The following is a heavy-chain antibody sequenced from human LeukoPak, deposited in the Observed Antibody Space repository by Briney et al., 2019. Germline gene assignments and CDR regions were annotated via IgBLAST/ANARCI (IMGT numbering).Heavy chain of an antibody. Sequence: ASVKVSCKASGYTFTGYYMHWVRQAPGQGLEWMGWINPNSGGTNYAQKFQGRVTMTRDTSISTAYMELSRLRSDDTAVYYCARGSGYYGSGSYKHYYYYYMDVWGKGTTVTISS. CDR2: INPNSGGT. CDR1: GYTFTGYY. CDR3: ARGSGYYGSGSYKHYYYYYMDV. V-gene: IGHV1-2*02. J-gene: IGHJ6*03. D-gene: IGHD3-10*01.